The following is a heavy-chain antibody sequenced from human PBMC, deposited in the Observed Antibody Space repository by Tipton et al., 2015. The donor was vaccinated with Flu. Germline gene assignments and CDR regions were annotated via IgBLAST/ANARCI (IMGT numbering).Heavy chain of an antibody. D-gene: IGHD3/OR15-3a*01. J-gene: IGHJ6*02. CDR1: GDSISRFY. CDR3: ARLKLFALVNHSYYYGLDV. V-gene: IGHV4-59*08. Sequence: TLSLTCTVSGDSISRFYWSWIRQPPGKGLEWIGYSGSTNYNPSLKNRVTISLDTSKNQFSPQLKSVTASDTAVYYCARLKLFALVNHSYYYGLDVWGQGTTVTVS. CDR2: SGST.